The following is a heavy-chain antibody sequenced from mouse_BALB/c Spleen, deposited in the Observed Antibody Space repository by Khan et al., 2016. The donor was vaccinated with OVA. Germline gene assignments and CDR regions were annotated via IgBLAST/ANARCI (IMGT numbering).Heavy chain of an antibody. D-gene: IGHD2-10*02. CDR3: ARVYGGDIDY. V-gene: IGHV3-2*02. Sequence: EVQLQESGPGLVKPSQSLSLTCTVTGYSITSDYAWNWIRQFPGNQLEWMGYISYSGNTNYNPSLKSRISITRDTSKNKFFLQLNSVTTEDTATYYCARVYGGDIDYWGQGTTLTVSS. CDR1: GYSITSDYA. J-gene: IGHJ2*01. CDR2: ISYSGNT.